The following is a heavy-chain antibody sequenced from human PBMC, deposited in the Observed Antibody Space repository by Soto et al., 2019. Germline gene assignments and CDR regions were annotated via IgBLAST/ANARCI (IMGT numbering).Heavy chain of an antibody. D-gene: IGHD3-10*01. CDR1: GGSISSGGYS. Sequence: SETLSLTCAVSGGSISSGGYSWSWIRQPPGKGLEWIGYIYHSGSTYYNPSLKSRVTLSVDRSKNQFSLNLTSVTAADTAVYYCARGSGDYYYYSGMDVWGQGTTVTVSS. CDR2: IYHSGST. V-gene: IGHV4-30-2*01. J-gene: IGHJ6*02. CDR3: ARGSGDYYYYSGMDV.